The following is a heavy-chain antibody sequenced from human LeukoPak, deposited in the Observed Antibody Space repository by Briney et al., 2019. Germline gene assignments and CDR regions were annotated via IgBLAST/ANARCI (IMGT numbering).Heavy chain of an antibody. D-gene: IGHD2-15*01. V-gene: IGHV3-23*01. CDR2: ISTDGGYT. Sequence: GGSLRLSCVASGFTFRSYAMSWVRQAPGKGLEWVSAISTDGGYTYYADSVKGRFSNSRDNSKDTVHLQMNSLRAEDTAIYYCAQQLGYCSSGSCYFTYWGQGTLVTVSS. CDR3: AQQLGYCSSGSCYFTY. CDR1: GFTFRSYA. J-gene: IGHJ4*02.